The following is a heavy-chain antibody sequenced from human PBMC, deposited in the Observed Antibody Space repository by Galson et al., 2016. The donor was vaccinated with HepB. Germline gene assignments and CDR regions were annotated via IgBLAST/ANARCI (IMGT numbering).Heavy chain of an antibody. CDR1: GFAFRTYS. J-gene: IGHJ4*02. V-gene: IGHV3-30*03. CDR3: ARDQNYYDSNEFDH. CDR2: ASSDGSRK. D-gene: IGHD3-22*01. Sequence: SLRLSCAASGFAFRTYSMNWVRQTPGKGLEWVAVASSDGSRKYYADSVKGRFTISRDNSKNTLYLQMNSLRTEDTAVYYCARDQNYYDSNEFDHWGQGTLVTVSS.